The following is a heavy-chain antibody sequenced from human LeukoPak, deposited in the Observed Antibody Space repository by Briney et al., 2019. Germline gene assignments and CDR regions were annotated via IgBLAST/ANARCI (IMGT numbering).Heavy chain of an antibody. CDR1: GFTVSSNY. D-gene: IGHD3-10*02. V-gene: IGHV3-53*01. Sequence: GGSLRLSCAASGFTVSSNYMSWVRQAPGKGLEWVSVIYSGGSTYYADSVKGRFTISRDNSKNTLYLQMNSLRAEDTAVYYCAKWMLGVRGYFDYWGQGTLVTVSS. CDR3: AKWMLGVRGYFDY. CDR2: IYSGGST. J-gene: IGHJ4*02.